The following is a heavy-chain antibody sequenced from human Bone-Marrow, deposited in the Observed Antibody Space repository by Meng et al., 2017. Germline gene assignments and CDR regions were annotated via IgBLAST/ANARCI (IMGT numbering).Heavy chain of an antibody. CDR2: INADSGYT. V-gene: IGHV1-3*01. CDR1: GYTFTGYA. CDR3: AWEFLHSGSWVFF. D-gene: IGHD3-10*01. Sequence: ASVKVSCMASGYTFTGYARHWVRQAPGQRRQWMGWINADSGYTQSSQNLQGRVTYSSDTSANTVYMELSNLRSEDTAVFYCAWEFLHSGSWVFFWGQGTLVTVSS. J-gene: IGHJ4*02.